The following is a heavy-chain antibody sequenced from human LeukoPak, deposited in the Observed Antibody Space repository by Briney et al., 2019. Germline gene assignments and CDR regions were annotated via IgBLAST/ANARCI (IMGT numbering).Heavy chain of an antibody. Sequence: SVKVSCKASGGTFSSYAISWVRQAPGQGLEWMGGIIPIFGTANYAQKFQGRVTITADESTSTAYMELSSLRSEDTAVYYCARGRGIMITFGGVIVPSFFDYWGQGTLVTVSS. CDR3: ARGRGIMITFGGVIVPSFFDY. CDR2: IIPIFGTA. J-gene: IGHJ4*02. D-gene: IGHD3-16*02. CDR1: GGTFSSYA. V-gene: IGHV1-69*13.